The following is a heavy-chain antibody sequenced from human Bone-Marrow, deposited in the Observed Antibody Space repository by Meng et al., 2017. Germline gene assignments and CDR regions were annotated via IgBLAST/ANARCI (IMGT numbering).Heavy chain of an antibody. V-gene: IGHV1-58*01. J-gene: IGHJ3*02. CDR1: GFTFTSSA. CDR2: IVVGSGNT. Sequence: SVKVSCKASGFTFTSSAVQWVRQARGQRLEWIGWIVVGSGNTNYAQKFQERVTITRDMSTSTAYMELSSLRSENTAVYYCAMTAMVTYDAFDIWGQGTMVTVSS. CDR3: AMTAMVTYDAFDI. D-gene: IGHD5-18*01.